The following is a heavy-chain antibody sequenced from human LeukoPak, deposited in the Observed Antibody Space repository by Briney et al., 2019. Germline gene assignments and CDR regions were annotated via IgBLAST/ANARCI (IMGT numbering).Heavy chain of an antibody. CDR2: IYTSGST. CDR1: GGSISSYY. V-gene: IGHV4-4*07. CDR3: ARRLKMATPRPGDAFDI. J-gene: IGHJ3*02. D-gene: IGHD5-24*01. Sequence: PSETLSLTCTVSGGSISSYYWSWIRQPAGKGLEWIGRIYTSGSTNYNPSLKSRVTISVDTSKNQISLKLSSVTAADTAVYYCARRLKMATPRPGDAFDIWGQGTMVTVSS.